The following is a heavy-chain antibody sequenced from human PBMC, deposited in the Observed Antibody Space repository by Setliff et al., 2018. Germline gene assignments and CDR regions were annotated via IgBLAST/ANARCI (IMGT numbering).Heavy chain of an antibody. Sequence: SETLSLTCNVSGGSISSSNYYWGWIRQPPGRGLEWIGNIYDSGSSNYNASLKSRLIITRDTSKNQISLKLTSVTAADTAVYYCGRGFSRIEGWGNWFDPWGQGILVTVSS. CDR2: IYDSGSS. V-gene: IGHV4-39*01. J-gene: IGHJ5*02. CDR1: GGSISSSNYY. CDR3: GRGFSRIEGWGNWFDP. D-gene: IGHD2-15*01.